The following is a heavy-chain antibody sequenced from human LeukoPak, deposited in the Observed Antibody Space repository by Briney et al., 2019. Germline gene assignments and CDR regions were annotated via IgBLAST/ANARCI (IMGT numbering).Heavy chain of an antibody. CDR3: SRLYSGTRPPDY. CDR2: IFYSGST. CDR1: GFTFINYA. D-gene: IGHD2-15*01. V-gene: IGHV4-39*01. J-gene: IGHJ4*02. Sequence: GSLRLSCAASGFTFINYAMTWIRQPPGKGLEWIGSIFYSGSTYYNPSLKSRVTISVDTSKNQISLKVTSVTAADTAIYHCSRLYSGTRPPDYWGQGTLVTVSS.